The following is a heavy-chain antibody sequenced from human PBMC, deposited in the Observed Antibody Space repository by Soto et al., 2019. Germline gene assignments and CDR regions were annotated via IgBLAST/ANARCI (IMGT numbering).Heavy chain of an antibody. V-gene: IGHV3-11*01. D-gene: IGHD1-1*01. CDR1: GFIFSDYY. Sequence: GESLKISCAASGFIFSDYYMSWIRQAPGKGLEWLAYISRDGNAIFYADSVIGRFTVSRDNAKNSLFPQMDDLRAEDTAMFFCARGAEMSSLTKWFDPWGQGTLVTVSS. CDR3: ARGAEMSSLTKWFDP. CDR2: ISRDGNAI. J-gene: IGHJ5*02.